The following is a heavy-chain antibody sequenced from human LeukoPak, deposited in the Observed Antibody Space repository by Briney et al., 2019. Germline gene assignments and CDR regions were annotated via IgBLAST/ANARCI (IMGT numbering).Heavy chain of an antibody. D-gene: IGHD6-13*01. V-gene: IGHV3-9*01. J-gene: IGHJ4*02. CDR3: AKIHSAGIAAAGPFDY. Sequence: GGSLRLSCAASGFTFDDYAMHWVRQAPGKGLEWVSGISWNSGSIGYADSVKGRFTISRDNAKNSLYLQMNSLRAEDTALYYCAKIHSAGIAAAGPFDYWGQGTLVTVSS. CDR1: GFTFDDYA. CDR2: ISWNSGSI.